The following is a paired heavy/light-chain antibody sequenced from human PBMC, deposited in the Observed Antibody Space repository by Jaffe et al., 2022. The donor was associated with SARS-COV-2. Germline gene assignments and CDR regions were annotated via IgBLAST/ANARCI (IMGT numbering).Light chain of an antibody. Sequence: DIQLTQSPSFLSASVGDRVTITCRVSQDISSHLAWFQQKPGKAPKLLMYGVSTLQSGVPSRFSGSGSGTEFTLTISSLQPEDFAVYYCQQLHSYPRTFGQGTKVEVK. CDR2: GVS. CDR3: QQLHSYPRT. CDR1: QDISSH. J-gene: IGKJ1*01. V-gene: IGKV1-9*01.
Heavy chain of an antibody. CDR2: IYYSISS. V-gene: IGHV4-59*01. CDR1: GGSIRDTY. J-gene: IGHJ6*03. CDR3: ARENVSGSGYQYYYYMDV. D-gene: IGHD3-10*01. Sequence: QVQLQESGPGLVKPSETLSLTCTVSGGSIRDTYWSWIRQPPGRGLEWIGYIYYSISSNYNPSLESRVTISVDTSKNQVSLKLRSVTAADTGVYYCARENVSGSGYQYYYYMDVWGKGTTVTVSS.